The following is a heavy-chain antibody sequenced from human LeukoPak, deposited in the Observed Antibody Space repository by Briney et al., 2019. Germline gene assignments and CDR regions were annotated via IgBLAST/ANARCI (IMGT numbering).Heavy chain of an antibody. Sequence: SETLSLTCTVSGYSISSGYYWGWIRQPPGKGLEWIGSIYHSGSTNYNPSLKSRVAISVDTSKNQFSLKLSSVTAADTAVYYCARRKPGRGIPHAFDIWGQGTMVTVSS. CDR3: ARRKPGRGIPHAFDI. J-gene: IGHJ3*02. CDR2: IYHSGST. V-gene: IGHV4-38-2*02. CDR1: GYSISSGYY. D-gene: IGHD3-16*01.